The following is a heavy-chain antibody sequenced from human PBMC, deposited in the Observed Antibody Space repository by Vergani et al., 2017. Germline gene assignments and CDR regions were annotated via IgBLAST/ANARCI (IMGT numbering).Heavy chain of an antibody. D-gene: IGHD6-13*01. CDR2: IYYSGRT. V-gene: IGHV4-30-4*01. Sequence: QVQLQESGPGLVKPSQTLSLTCTVSGGSISSGDYYWSWIRQPPGKGLEWIGYIYYSGRTYYNPSLKSRVTISVDPSKNQFSLKLSSVTAADTAVYYCARGSAAGLKNWFDPWGQGTLVTVSS. J-gene: IGHJ5*02. CDR3: ARGSAAGLKNWFDP. CDR1: GGSISSGDYY.